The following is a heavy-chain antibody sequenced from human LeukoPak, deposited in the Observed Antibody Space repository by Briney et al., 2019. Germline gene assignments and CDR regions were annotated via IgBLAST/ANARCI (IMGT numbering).Heavy chain of an antibody. Sequence: AGGSLRLSCAVSGFTFSSYAMSWVRQAPGKGLEWVSAISGSGGSTYYADSVKGRFTISRDNSKNTLYLQMNSLKTEDTAVYYCTTDGVGVEGATYDNWGQGTLVSVSS. V-gene: IGHV3-23*01. CDR3: TTDGVGVEGATYDN. CDR1: GFTFSSYA. CDR2: ISGSGGST. D-gene: IGHD1-26*01. J-gene: IGHJ4*02.